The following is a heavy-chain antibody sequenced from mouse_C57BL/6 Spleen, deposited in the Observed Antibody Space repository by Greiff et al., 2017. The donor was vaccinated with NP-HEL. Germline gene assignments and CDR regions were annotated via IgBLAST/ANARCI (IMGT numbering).Heavy chain of an antibody. V-gene: IGHV1-82*01. CDR2: IYPGDGDT. D-gene: IGHD1-1*01. J-gene: IGHJ2*01. Sequence: QVQLKESGPELVKPGASVKISCKASGYAFSSSWMNWVKQRPGKGLEWIGRIYPGDGDTNYNGKFKGKATLTADKSSSTAYMQLSSLTSEDSAVYFCARESYYYGSSGAFDYWGQGTTLTVSS. CDR1: GYAFSSSW. CDR3: ARESYYYGSSGAFDY.